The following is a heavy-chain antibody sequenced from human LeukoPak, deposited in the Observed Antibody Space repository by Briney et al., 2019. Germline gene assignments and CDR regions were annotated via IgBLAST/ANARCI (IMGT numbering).Heavy chain of an antibody. CDR3: ARDPSTRDMGFDI. CDR1: GGSISNYY. J-gene: IGHJ3*02. CDR2: IYSSGYT. V-gene: IGHV4-4*07. Sequence: PSETLSLTCSVSGGSISNYYWIWIRQPAGKGLEWIGRIYSSGYTDYNPSLKSRLTMSVDMSNKQFSLKLSSVTAADTAVYYCARDPSTRDMGFDIWGRGTMVTVSS. D-gene: IGHD5-24*01.